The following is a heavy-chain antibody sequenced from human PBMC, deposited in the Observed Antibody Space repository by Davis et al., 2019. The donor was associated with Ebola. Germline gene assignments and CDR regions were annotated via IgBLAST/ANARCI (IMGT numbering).Heavy chain of an antibody. J-gene: IGHJ6*04. CDR1: GFTFSSYG. CDR2: IRYDGSNK. Sequence: GGSLRLSCAASGFTFSSYGMHWVRQAPGKGLEWVAFIRYDGSNKYYADSVKGRFTISRDNAKNPLTLQISLQMNSLRVEDTAVYYCARAKDSSGWSGFDVWGKGTTVIVSS. D-gene: IGHD6-19*01. V-gene: IGHV3-30*02. CDR3: ARAKDSSGWSGFDV.